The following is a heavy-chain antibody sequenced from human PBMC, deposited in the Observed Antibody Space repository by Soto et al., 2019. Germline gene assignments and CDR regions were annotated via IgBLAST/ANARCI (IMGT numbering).Heavy chain of an antibody. CDR3: ARWSSYYGSGRIDY. CDR2: IYYSGST. Sequence: QVQLQESGPGLVKPSQTLSLTCTVSGGSISSGGYYWGWIRQHPGKGLEWIGYIYYSGSTYYNPSLKSRVTISVDTSKNQFSLKLSSVTAADTAVYYCARWSSYYGSGRIDYWGQGTLVTVSS. CDR1: GGSISSGGYY. V-gene: IGHV4-31*03. D-gene: IGHD3-10*01. J-gene: IGHJ4*02.